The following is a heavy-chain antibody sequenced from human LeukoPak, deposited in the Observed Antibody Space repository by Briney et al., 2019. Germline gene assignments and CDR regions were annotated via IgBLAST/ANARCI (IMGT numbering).Heavy chain of an antibody. Sequence: SETLSLTCNVSGGSINSDYWGWIRQPPGKRLELIGYIYYSGRTNYNPSLKSRVTISVDTSTNQISLKLTSVTAADTAVYFCARGTTKGYYYDSSGYYTKWGQGTLVTVSS. V-gene: IGHV4-59*12. CDR2: IYYSGRT. D-gene: IGHD3-22*01. CDR3: ARGTTKGYYYDSSGYYTK. CDR1: GGSINSDY. J-gene: IGHJ4*02.